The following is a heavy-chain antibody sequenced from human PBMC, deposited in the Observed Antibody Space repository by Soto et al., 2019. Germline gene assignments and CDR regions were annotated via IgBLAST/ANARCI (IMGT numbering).Heavy chain of an antibody. Sequence: GGSLRLSCAASGFTFSNYAMSWVRQAPGKGLEWVSAIGGSGDWTYYADSVKGRFTISRDNSKNTLYLQMNSLRAEDTAVYYCAKDPDSYGLRYFDYWGQGTLVTVSS. CDR1: GFTFSNYA. V-gene: IGHV3-23*01. CDR2: IGGSGDWT. CDR3: AKDPDSYGLRYFDY. D-gene: IGHD5-18*01. J-gene: IGHJ4*02.